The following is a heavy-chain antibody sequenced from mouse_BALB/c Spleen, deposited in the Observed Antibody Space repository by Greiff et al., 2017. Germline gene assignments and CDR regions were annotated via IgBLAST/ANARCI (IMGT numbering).Heavy chain of an antibody. CDR2: ISYSGST. J-gene: IGHJ2*01. V-gene: IGHV3-2*02. CDR1: GYSITSDYA. Sequence: EVKVEESGPGLVKPSQSLSLTCTVTGYSITSDYAWNWIRQFPGNKLEWMGYISYSGSTSYNPSLKSRISITRDTSKNQFFLQLNSVTTEDTATYYCARSGTGYFDYWGQGTTLTVSS. CDR3: ARSGTGYFDY. D-gene: IGHD4-1*01.